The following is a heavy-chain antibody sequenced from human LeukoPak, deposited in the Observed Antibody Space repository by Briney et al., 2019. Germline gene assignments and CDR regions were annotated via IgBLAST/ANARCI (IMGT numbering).Heavy chain of an antibody. D-gene: IGHD3-16*01. CDR3: ARDLHGSRGEFDY. Sequence: SQTLSLACAISGDSVTSGIWNWIRQSPSRGLEWLGRTYHWSKWFNDYAVSVESRMTINADTSRDQFSLQLNSVTPEDTAVYYCARDLHGSRGEFDYWGQGTLVTVSS. CDR2: TYHWSKWFN. V-gene: IGHV6-1*01. J-gene: IGHJ4*02. CDR1: GDSVTSGI.